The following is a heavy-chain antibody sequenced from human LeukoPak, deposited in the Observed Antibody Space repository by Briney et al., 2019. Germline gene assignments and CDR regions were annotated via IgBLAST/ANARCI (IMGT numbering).Heavy chain of an antibody. CDR1: GFTFSSYS. CDR2: ISSSSSYI. J-gene: IGHJ4*02. D-gene: IGHD5-18*01. V-gene: IGHV3-21*01. CDR3: ARDLVDTAMVAYYFDY. Sequence: GGSLRLSCAASGFTFSSYSMNWVRQAPGKGLEWVSSISSSSSYIYYADSVKGRLTISRDNAKNSLYLQMNSLRAEDTAVYYCARDLVDTAMVAYYFDYWGQGTLVTVSS.